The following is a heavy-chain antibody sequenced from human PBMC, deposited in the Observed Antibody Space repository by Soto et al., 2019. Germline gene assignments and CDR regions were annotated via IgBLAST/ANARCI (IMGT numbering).Heavy chain of an antibody. CDR1: GFTFDDYA. J-gene: IGHJ5*02. CDR2: ISWNSGSI. D-gene: IGHD3-10*01. V-gene: IGHV3-9*01. Sequence: EVQLVESGGGLVQPGRSLRLSCAASGFTFDDYAMHWVRQAPGKGLEWVSGISWNSGSIGYADSVKGRFTISRDNAKNSLYLQMNSLRAEDTALYYCAKGAYGSGSPNWFDPWGQGTLVTVS. CDR3: AKGAYGSGSPNWFDP.